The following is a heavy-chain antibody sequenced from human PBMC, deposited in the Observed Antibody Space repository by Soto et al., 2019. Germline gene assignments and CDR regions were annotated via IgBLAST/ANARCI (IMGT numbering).Heavy chain of an antibody. CDR3: ARSIQVGATDWFDP. J-gene: IGHJ5*02. V-gene: IGHV4-39*01. D-gene: IGHD1-26*01. CDR1: GGSISSSSYY. CDR2: IYYSGST. Sequence: PSETLSLTCTVSGGSISSSSYYWGWIRQPPGKGLEWIGSIYYSGSTYYNPSLKSRVTISVDTSKNQFSLKLSSVTAADTAVYYCARSIQVGATDWFDPWGQGTLVTVSS.